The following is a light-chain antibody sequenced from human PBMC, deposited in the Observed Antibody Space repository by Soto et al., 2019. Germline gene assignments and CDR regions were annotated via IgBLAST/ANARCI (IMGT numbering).Light chain of an antibody. CDR2: EVT. Sequence: QSALAQPASVSGSPGQSITISCTGTSTDVGAYNYVAWYQHHPGKAPKLIIYEVTNRPSGVSYRFSASKSGNTASLTISGLHSEDEADYYCCSYAGSQTWVFGGGTQLTVL. CDR1: STDVGAYNY. CDR3: CSYAGSQTWV. J-gene: IGLJ3*02. V-gene: IGLV2-14*01.